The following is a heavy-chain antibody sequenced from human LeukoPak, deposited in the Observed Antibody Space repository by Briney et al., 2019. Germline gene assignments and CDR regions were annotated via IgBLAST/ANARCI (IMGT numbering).Heavy chain of an antibody. CDR1: GFTFSSHG. J-gene: IGHJ4*02. D-gene: IGHD4-17*01. CDR3: AKEGDYGDYSGY. V-gene: IGHV3-23*01. CDR2: ISGSGGNT. Sequence: GGSLRLSCAASGFTFSSHGMNWVRQAPGKGLEWVSGISGSGGNTYYADSVKGRFTISRDNSKNTLYLQMNSLRAEDTAVYYCAKEGDYGDYSGYWGQGTLVTVSS.